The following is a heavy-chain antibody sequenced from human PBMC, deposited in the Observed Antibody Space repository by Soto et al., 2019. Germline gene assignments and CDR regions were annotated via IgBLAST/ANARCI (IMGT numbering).Heavy chain of an antibody. CDR3: ARGQRVLRYFDWLLSHFDY. D-gene: IGHD3-9*01. CDR2: INPNSGGT. V-gene: IGHV1-2*02. J-gene: IGHJ4*02. CDR1: GYTFTGYY. Sequence: ASVKVSCKASGYTFTGYYMHWVRQAPGQGLEWMGWINPNSGGTNYAQKFQGRVTMTRDTSISTAYMELSRLRSDDTAVYYCARGQRVLRYFDWLLSHFDYWGQGTLVTVSS.